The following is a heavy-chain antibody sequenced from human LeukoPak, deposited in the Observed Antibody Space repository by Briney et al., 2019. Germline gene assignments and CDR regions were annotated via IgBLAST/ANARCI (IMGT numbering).Heavy chain of an antibody. CDR3: TTGIDMDV. Sequence: GGSLRLSCAASGFTVSSNYMSWVRQAPGKGLEWVSVIYSGGSTYYVDSVKGRFTISRDDSKNTLYLQMNSLKTEDTAVYYCTTGIDMDVWGKGTTVTVSS. CDR2: IYSGGST. V-gene: IGHV3-53*01. D-gene: IGHD2-15*01. CDR1: GFTVSSNY. J-gene: IGHJ6*03.